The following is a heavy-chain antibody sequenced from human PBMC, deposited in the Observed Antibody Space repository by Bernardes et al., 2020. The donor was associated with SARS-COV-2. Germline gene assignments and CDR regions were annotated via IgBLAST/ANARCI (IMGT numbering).Heavy chain of an antibody. CDR1: GGFISSYY. V-gene: IGHV4-59*08. D-gene: IGHD6-19*01. CDR3: ARLRSGWSAIDDS. Sequence: SASLRLTCTVSGGFISSYYWSWIRQPPGKGLEWIGFIHHSGRTHHNPSLKSRVTISVDTSKNQFSLNLSAVTAADTAVYYCARLRSGWSAIDDSWGQGILVTVSS. CDR2: IHHSGRT. J-gene: IGHJ4*02.